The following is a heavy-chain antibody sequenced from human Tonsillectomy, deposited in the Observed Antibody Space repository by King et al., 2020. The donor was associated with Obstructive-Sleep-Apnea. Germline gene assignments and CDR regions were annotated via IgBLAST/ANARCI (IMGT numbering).Heavy chain of an antibody. J-gene: IGHJ4*02. CDR3: ARYSGQLDY. V-gene: IGHV5-10-1*01. CDR1: GYILTSYW. D-gene: IGHD6-13*01. Sequence: QLVQSGAEVKKPGESLRISCKGSGYILTSYWISCVVQMPGKSLECMGRINPSDSSTNYSPSFQGHVTISADKSISTAYLQWSSLKASDTAMYYCARYSGQLDYWGQGTLVTVSS. CDR2: INPSDSST.